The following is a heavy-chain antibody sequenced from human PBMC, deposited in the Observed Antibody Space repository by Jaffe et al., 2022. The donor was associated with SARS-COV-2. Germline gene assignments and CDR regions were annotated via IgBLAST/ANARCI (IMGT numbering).Heavy chain of an antibody. CDR1: GYTFTNYY. D-gene: IGHD2-15*01. J-gene: IGHJ6*03. CDR3: ARGDCIGGSCYMAHYYMDV. CDR2: INPSGGST. Sequence: QVQLMQSGAEVKKPGASVRVSCKASGYTFTNYYIHWVRQAPGQGLEWMGIINPSGGSTNYAQKLQGRVTTTRDTSTSTVYMELSSLRSEDTAVYYCARGDCIGGSCYMAHYYMDVWGKGTTVTVSS. V-gene: IGHV1-46*04.